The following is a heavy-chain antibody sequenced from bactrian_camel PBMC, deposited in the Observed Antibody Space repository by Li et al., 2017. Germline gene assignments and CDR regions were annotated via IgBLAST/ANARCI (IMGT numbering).Heavy chain of an antibody. CDR1: GYTVSELY. V-gene: IGHV3S53*01. J-gene: IGHJ4*01. CDR3: AASRGGRWLEETAYMY. Sequence: HVQLVESGGNSVQAGGSLRLSCQPSGYTVSELYMAWFRQAPGKERDGVAAIDKSGMTTYAGSLQGRFTISKDNAENTLYLQMNSLKPEDTAMYYCAASRGGRWLEETAYMYWGQGTQVTVS. CDR2: IDKSGMT. D-gene: IGHD2*01.